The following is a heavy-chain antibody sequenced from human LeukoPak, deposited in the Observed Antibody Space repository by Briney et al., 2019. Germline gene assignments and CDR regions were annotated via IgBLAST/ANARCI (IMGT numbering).Heavy chain of an antibody. D-gene: IGHD6-13*01. CDR2: INHSGST. V-gene: IGHV4-34*01. CDR3: ARGLAGNRFMDV. Sequence: DTLSLTCALYGGSLSGYYWSCMRHPPGKGLVCIGEINHSGSTNYNPSFKSRVTISVDASKNQCSLKLSSVTAADTAVYYCARGLAGNRFMDVWGKGTTVTVSS. J-gene: IGHJ6*04. CDR1: GGSLSGYY.